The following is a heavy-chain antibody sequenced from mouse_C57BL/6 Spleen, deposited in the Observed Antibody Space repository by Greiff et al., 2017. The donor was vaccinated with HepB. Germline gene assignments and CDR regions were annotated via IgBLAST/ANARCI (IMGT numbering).Heavy chain of an antibody. CDR3: ARQGYGKNWYFDV. CDR1: GFTFSSYT. D-gene: IGHD2-1*01. Sequence: DVQLVESGGGLVKPGGSLKLSCAASGFTFSSYTMSWVRQTPEKRLEWVATISGGGGNTYYPDSVKGRFTISRDNAKNTLYLQMSSLRSEDTALYYCARQGYGKNWYFDVWGTGTTVTVSS. V-gene: IGHV5-9*01. CDR2: ISGGGGNT. J-gene: IGHJ1*03.